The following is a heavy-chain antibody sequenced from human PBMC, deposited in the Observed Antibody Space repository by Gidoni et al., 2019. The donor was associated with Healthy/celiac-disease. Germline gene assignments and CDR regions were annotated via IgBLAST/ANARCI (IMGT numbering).Heavy chain of an antibody. CDR2: IYYSGST. J-gene: IGHJ5*02. CDR3: ARDLCSGGSCYTEGSYARRGGRWFDP. CDR1: GGSIRSGDYY. V-gene: IGHV4-30-4*01. Sequence: QVQLQESGPGLVKPSQPLSLTCTVSGGSIRSGDYYWSWIRQPPGKGLAWLGYIYYSGSTYYNPSLKSRVTISVDTSKNQFSLKLSSVTAADTAVYYCARDLCSGGSCYTEGSYARRGGRWFDPGAREPWSPSPQ. D-gene: IGHD2-15*01.